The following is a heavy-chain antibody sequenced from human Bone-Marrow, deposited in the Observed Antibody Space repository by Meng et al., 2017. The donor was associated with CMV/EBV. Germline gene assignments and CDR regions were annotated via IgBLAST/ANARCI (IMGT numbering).Heavy chain of an antibody. Sequence: ASVKVSRKASGYTFTNYYMHWVRQAPGQGLEWMGWINPNNGGTNYAQKFQGRVTMTTDTSITTAYMDLSRLRSDDTAVYYCARVPNYYDSGPYLGDYWGPGTLVTVSS. CDR1: GYTFTNYY. D-gene: IGHD3-22*01. J-gene: IGHJ4*02. CDR2: INPNNGGT. CDR3: ARVPNYYDSGPYLGDY. V-gene: IGHV1-2*02.